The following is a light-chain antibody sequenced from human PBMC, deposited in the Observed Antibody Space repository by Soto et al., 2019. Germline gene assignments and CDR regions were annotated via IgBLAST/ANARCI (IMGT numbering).Light chain of an antibody. CDR3: QQYGSSLPIT. J-gene: IGKJ5*01. Sequence: DIVMTQSPATLSVSPGERATLSCRASQSVSSNLAWYQQKPGQAPRLLISGASTRATGIPARLSGSGSGTDFTLTISRLEPEDFAVYYCQQYGSSLPITFGQGTRLEIK. CDR1: QSVSSN. CDR2: GAS. V-gene: IGKV3-15*01.